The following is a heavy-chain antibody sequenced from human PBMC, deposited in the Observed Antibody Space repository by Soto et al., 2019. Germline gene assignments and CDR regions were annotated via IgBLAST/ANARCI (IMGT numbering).Heavy chain of an antibody. CDR3: ASGGRSNWFDP. V-gene: IGHV4-30-4*01. CDR2: IYYTGSA. D-gene: IGHD1-26*01. Sequence: ASETLSLTCTVSSGSISRADYYWSWIRQPPGKGLEWIGYIYYTGSAYYNPSLKSRVTMSVDASKNQFSLKVTSVTAADTAVYYGASGGRSNWFDPWGQGTLVTVAS. CDR1: SGSISRADYY. J-gene: IGHJ5*02.